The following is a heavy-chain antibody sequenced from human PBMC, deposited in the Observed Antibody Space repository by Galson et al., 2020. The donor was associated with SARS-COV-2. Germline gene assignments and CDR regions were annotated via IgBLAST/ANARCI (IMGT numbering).Heavy chain of an antibody. CDR3: ARQETYGSGWYWYFDL. CDR2: AYDRGST. CDR1: GGSISYNY. V-gene: IGHV4-59*08. D-gene: IGHD6-19*01. J-gene: IGHJ2*01. Sequence: SQTLSLTCTVSGGSISYNYWSWIRQPPGKGLEWIGYAYDRGSTNYNPSLKSRVTISVDTSKKQFSLKLTSVTAADTAVYYCARQETYGSGWYWYFDLWGRGTLVTVSS.